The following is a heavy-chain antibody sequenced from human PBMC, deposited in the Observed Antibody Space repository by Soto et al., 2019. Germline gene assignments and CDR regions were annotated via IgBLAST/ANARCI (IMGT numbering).Heavy chain of an antibody. J-gene: IGHJ6*02. Sequence: GGSMRLSCAASGFTFSSYGMHWVRQAPGKGLEWVAVISYDGSNKYYADSVKGRFTISRDNSKNTLYLQMNSLRAEDTAVYYCAKRFDIGPNDYSNPVGMDVWGQGTTVTVSS. D-gene: IGHD4-4*01. CDR2: ISYDGSNK. V-gene: IGHV3-30*18. CDR3: AKRFDIGPNDYSNPVGMDV. CDR1: GFTFSSYG.